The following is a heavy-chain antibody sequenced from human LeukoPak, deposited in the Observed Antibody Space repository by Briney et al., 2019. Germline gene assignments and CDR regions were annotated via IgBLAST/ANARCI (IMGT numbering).Heavy chain of an antibody. Sequence: QSGGSLRLSCAASGFTFSSHGMHWVRQAPGKGLEWVAFIRYDGSNKYYADSVKGRFTISRDNSKNTLYLQMNSLRAEDTAVYYCAKDQGYCSGGSCYENWFDPWGQGTLVTVSS. J-gene: IGHJ5*02. CDR1: GFTFSSHG. D-gene: IGHD2-15*01. CDR2: IRYDGSNK. V-gene: IGHV3-30*02. CDR3: AKDQGYCSGGSCYENWFDP.